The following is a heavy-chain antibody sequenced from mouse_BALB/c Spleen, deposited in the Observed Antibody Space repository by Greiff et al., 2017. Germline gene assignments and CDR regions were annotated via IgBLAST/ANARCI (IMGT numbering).Heavy chain of an antibody. Sequence: EVKVEESGPGLVKPSQSLSLTCTVTGYSITSDYAWNWIRQFPGNKLEWMGYISYSGSTSYNPSLKSRISITRDTSKNQFFLQLNSVTTEDTATYYCAREGVLYYYAMDYWGQGTSVTVSS. CDR2: ISYSGST. J-gene: IGHJ4*01. V-gene: IGHV3-2*02. CDR1: GYSITSDYA. CDR3: AREGVLYYYAMDY.